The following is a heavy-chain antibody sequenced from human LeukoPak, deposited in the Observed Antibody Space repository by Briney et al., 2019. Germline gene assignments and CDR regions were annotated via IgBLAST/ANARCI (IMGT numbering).Heavy chain of an antibody. CDR3: ARVSGYSSSWVFDY. V-gene: IGHV3-21*01. CDR2: ISSSSSYI. Sequence: GGSLRLSCAASGFTFSSYSMNWVRQAPGKGLEWVSSISSSSSYIYYADSVKGRFTISRDNAKNSLYLRMNSLRAEDTAVYYCARVSGYSSSWVFDYWGQGTLVTVSS. D-gene: IGHD6-13*01. J-gene: IGHJ4*02. CDR1: GFTFSSYS.